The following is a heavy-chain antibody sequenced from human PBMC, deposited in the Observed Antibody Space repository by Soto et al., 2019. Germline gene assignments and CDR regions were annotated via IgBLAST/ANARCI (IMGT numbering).Heavy chain of an antibody. CDR1: GYTFTSYY. D-gene: IGHD6-19*01. J-gene: IGHJ4*02. Sequence: ASVKVSCKASGYTFTSYYMHWVRQAPGQGLEWMGIINPSGGSTSYAQKFQGRVTMTRDTSTSTVYMELSSLRSEDTAVYYCARSPIEAVAGSLTLDYWGQGTLVTVSS. V-gene: IGHV1-46*01. CDR3: ARSPIEAVAGSLTLDY. CDR2: INPSGGST.